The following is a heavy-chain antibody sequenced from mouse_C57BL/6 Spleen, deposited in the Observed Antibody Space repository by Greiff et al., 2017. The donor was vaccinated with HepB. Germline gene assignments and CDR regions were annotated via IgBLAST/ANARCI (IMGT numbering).Heavy chain of an antibody. V-gene: IGHV1-53*01. CDR3: ARWIPYYGSSPYAMDY. D-gene: IGHD1-1*01. Sequence: QVHVKQPGTELVKPGASVKLSCKASGYTFTSYWMHWVKQRPGQGLEWIGNINPSNGGTNYNEKFKSKATLTVDKSSSTAYMQLSSLTSEDSAVYYCARWIPYYGSSPYAMDYWGQGTSVTVSS. CDR1: GYTFTSYW. CDR2: INPSNGGT. J-gene: IGHJ4*01.